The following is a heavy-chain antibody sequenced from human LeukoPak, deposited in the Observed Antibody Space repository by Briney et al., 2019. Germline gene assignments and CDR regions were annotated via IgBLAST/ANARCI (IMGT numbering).Heavy chain of an antibody. V-gene: IGHV3-21*01. D-gene: IGHD3-3*01. J-gene: IGHJ3*02. CDR1: GFTLSNAW. CDR2: ISTSSSYI. CDR3: ARGDPDISFGVAGEAFDI. Sequence: GGSLRLSCAASGFTLSNAWMNWVRQAPGKGLEWVSSISTSSSYIYYADSVKGRFTISRDNAKNSLYLQMNSLRAEDTAVYYCARGDPDISFGVAGEAFDIWGQGTMVTVSS.